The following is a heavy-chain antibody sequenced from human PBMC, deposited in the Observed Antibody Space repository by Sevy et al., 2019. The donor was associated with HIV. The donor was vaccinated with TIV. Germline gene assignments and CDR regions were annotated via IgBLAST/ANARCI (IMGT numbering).Heavy chain of an antibody. J-gene: IGHJ6*02. Sequence: GSLRLSCAASEFTFSSHSMNWVRQAPGKGLEWVSYISGGSRTIYYAESVKGRFTISRDNARNSLFLQMNSLRDEDTAVYYCARDGQKGYDMDVWGQGTTVTVSS. V-gene: IGHV3-48*02. CDR3: ARDGQKGYDMDV. CDR1: EFTFSSHS. CDR2: ISGGSRTI.